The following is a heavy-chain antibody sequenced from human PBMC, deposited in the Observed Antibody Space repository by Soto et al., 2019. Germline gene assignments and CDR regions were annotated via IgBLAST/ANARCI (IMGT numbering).Heavy chain of an antibody. CDR2: SSSSGDTV. D-gene: IGHD1-20*01. Sequence: QVQLVESGGGLVKPGRSLRLSCAASGFTFSDYYMSWIRQAPGKGLEWVSYSSSSGDTVYYADSVKGRFTISRDNAKNSLYLQRNSLRAEDTAVYYCARGTGKVFGYYYYMDVWGKGTTVTVSS. V-gene: IGHV3-11*01. J-gene: IGHJ6*03. CDR1: GFTFSDYY. CDR3: ARGTGKVFGYYYYMDV.